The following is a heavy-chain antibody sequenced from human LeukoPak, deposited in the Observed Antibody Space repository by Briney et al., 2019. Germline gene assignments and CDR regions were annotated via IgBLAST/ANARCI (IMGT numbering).Heavy chain of an antibody. D-gene: IGHD2-2*01. Sequence: GASVKVSCKASGYTFTSYGISWVRQAPGQGLEWTGWISAYNGNTNYAQKLQGRVTMTTDTSTSTAYMELRSLRSDDTAVYYCAREAYCSSTSCYLRLIDYWGQGTLVTVSS. CDR2: ISAYNGNT. CDR1: GYTFTSYG. CDR3: AREAYCSSTSCYLRLIDY. J-gene: IGHJ4*02. V-gene: IGHV1-18*01.